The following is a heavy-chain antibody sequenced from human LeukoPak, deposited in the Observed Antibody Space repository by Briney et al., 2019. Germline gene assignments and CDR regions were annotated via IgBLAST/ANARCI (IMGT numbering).Heavy chain of an antibody. J-gene: IGHJ4*02. CDR3: ARSCSSTSCSDY. V-gene: IGHV4-38-2*01. CDR1: GSSISSGYY. Sequence: SETLSLTCSVSGSSISSGYYWGWIRQPPGKGLEWIGYIYHSGSTYYNPSLKSRVTISVDRSKNQFSLKLSSVTAADTAVYYCARSCSSTSCSDYWGQGTLVTVSS. D-gene: IGHD2-2*01. CDR2: IYHSGST.